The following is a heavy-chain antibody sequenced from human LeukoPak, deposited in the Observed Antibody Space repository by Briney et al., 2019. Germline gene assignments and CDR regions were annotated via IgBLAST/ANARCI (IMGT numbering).Heavy chain of an antibody. CDR2: IYSGGTT. J-gene: IGHJ6*02. D-gene: IGHD4-17*01. V-gene: IGHV3-66*01. Sequence: GGSLRLSCAASGFTVSANYMSWVRQAPGKGLEWVSLIYSGGTTYYADSVKGRFTISRDNSKNTLYLQMNTLRAEDTAVYYCAKDWVTTVIYVPMDVRGQGTTVTVSS. CDR1: GFTVSANY. CDR3: AKDWVTTVIYVPMDV.